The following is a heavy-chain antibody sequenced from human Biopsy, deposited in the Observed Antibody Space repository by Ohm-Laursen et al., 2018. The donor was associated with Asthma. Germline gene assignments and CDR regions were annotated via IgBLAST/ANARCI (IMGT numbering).Heavy chain of an antibody. J-gene: IGHJ3*01. CDR2: VNTGNGDT. CDR1: GYNFISFA. V-gene: IGHV1-3*04. D-gene: IGHD3-9*01. Sequence: AASVKVSCKAFGYNFISFAIHWVRQAPGQRLEWMGWVNTGNGDTKHSQKFQGRVTITRDTSASTAYMELRSLRSEDTATYYCARTYYDFLTGQVKDVFGVWGQGTMVTVSS. CDR3: ARTYYDFLTGQVKDVFGV.